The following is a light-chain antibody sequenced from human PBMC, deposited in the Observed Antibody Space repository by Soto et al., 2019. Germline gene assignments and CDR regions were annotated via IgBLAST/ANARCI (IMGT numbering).Light chain of an antibody. CDR1: SSDVGGYNY. Sequence: QSVLTQPASVSGSPGQSITISCTGTSSDVGGYNYVSWYQQHPGKAPKLKIYEVSNRPSGVSNRFSGSKSGNTASLTISGLQAEDEAEYYCSSYTSSSTLVFGGGTKVTVL. J-gene: IGLJ2*01. CDR2: EVS. CDR3: SSYTSSSTLV. V-gene: IGLV2-14*01.